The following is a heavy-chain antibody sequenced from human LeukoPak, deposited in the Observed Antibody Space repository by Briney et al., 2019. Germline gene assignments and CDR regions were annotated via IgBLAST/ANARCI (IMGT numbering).Heavy chain of an antibody. CDR1: GGSISSSSYY. CDR2: INHSGST. J-gene: IGHJ3*02. Sequence: SETLSLTCTVSGGSISSSSYYWGWIRQPPGKGLEWIGEINHSGSTNYNPSLKSRVTISVDTSKNQFSLKLSSVTAADTAVYYCARGSVIWGQGTMVTVSS. V-gene: IGHV4-39*07. CDR3: ARGSVI.